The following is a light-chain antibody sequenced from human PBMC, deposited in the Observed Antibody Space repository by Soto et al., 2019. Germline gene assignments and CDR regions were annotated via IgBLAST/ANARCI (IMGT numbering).Light chain of an antibody. CDR3: QQYGSSPVT. J-gene: IGKJ1*01. V-gene: IGKV3-20*01. CDR2: GAF. Sequence: EIGLTQSACTLSSSPGERATLSWGASQSIRSNYLAWYQQKTGQAPRFVIYGAFSRATGIPDRFSGSGYGTDFNLTISRLEPEDFAVYYCQQYGSSPVTFGQGTKVDIK. CDR1: QSIRSNY.